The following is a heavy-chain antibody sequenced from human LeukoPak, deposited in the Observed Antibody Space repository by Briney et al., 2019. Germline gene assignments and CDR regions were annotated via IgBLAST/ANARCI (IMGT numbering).Heavy chain of an antibody. Sequence: ASVKVSCKASGYTFTSYDINWVRQATGQGLEWMGWMNPNSGNTGYAQKFQGRVTMTRNTSISTAYMELSSLRSEDTAVYYCARGPTYYDFWSGYSSLRFDPWGQGTLVTVSS. J-gene: IGHJ5*02. CDR2: MNPNSGNT. D-gene: IGHD3-3*01. CDR1: GYTFTSYD. V-gene: IGHV1-8*01. CDR3: ARGPTYYDFWSGYSSLRFDP.